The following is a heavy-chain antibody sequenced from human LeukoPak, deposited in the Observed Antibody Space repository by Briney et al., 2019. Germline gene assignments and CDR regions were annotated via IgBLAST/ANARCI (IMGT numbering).Heavy chain of an antibody. D-gene: IGHD2-2*01. CDR2: INPNSGGT. J-gene: IGHJ4*02. CDR1: GYTFTGYY. V-gene: IGHV1-2*02. CDR3: ARGDVVVPAATEYYFDY. Sequence: GASVKVSCKASGYTFTGYYMHWVRQAPGQGLERMGWINPNSGGTNYAQKFQGRVTMTRDRSINTAYMELSRLGSDDTAVYFCARGDVVVPAATEYYFDYWGQGTLVTVSS.